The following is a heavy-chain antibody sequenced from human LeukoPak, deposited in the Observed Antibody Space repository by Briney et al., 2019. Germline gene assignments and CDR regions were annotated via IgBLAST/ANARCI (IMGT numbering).Heavy chain of an antibody. CDR2: MNPNSGNT. J-gene: IGHJ4*02. CDR3: ARGIGPIAARPRDDY. D-gene: IGHD6-6*01. Sequence: ASVKVSCKASGYTFTSYDINWVRQATGQGLEWMGWMNPNSGNTGYAQKFQGRFTMTRNTSISTAYMELSSLRSEETAVYYCARGIGPIAARPRDDYWGQGTLVTVSS. CDR1: GYTFTSYD. V-gene: IGHV1-8*01.